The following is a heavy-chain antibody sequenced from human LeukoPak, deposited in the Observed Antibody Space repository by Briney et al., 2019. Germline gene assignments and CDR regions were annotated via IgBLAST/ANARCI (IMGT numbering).Heavy chain of an antibody. CDR1: GFTFSSYE. CDR3: ARGGASTSCYCPGDDY. J-gene: IGHJ4*02. CDR2: ISSSGSTI. D-gene: IGHD2-2*01. Sequence: GGSLRLSCAASGFTFSSYEMNWVRQAPGKGLEWVSYISSSGSTIYYADSVKGRFTISRDNAKNSLYLQMNSLRDEDTAVYYCARGGASTSCYCPGDDYWGQGTLVTVSS. V-gene: IGHV3-48*03.